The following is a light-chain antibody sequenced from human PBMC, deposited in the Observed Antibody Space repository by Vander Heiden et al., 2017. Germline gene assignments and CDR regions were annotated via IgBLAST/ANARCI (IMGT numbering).Light chain of an antibody. V-gene: IGLV3-25*03. Sequence: SYELTQPPSVSVSPGQTARITCSGDALAKQFAYWYRQKPGQAPVMLISKDTERPSGIPERFSGSRSGTTVTVTISGVQEEDDADYYGQSTDSSVFWVVGTGTKVTVL. CDR3: QSTDSSVFWV. J-gene: IGLJ1*01. CDR2: KDT. CDR1: ALAKQF.